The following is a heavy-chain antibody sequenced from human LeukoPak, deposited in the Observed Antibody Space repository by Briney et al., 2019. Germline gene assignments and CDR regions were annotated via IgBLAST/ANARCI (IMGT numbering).Heavy chain of an antibody. J-gene: IGHJ4*02. CDR2: ISSSSRYI. V-gene: IGHV3-21*01. CDR3: ARDWTSGWDY. CDR1: GFTFNTYS. D-gene: IGHD6-19*01. Sequence: GGSLRLSCAASGFTFNTYSMNWVRQAPWKGLEWVSSISSSSRYIYYADSVKGRFTISRDNAKNSLFLQMNSLRADDTAVYYCARDWTSGWDYWGQGTLVTVSS.